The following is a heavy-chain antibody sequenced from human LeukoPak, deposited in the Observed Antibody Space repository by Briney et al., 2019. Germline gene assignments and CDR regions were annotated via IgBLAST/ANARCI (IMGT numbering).Heavy chain of an antibody. CDR2: IYYSGST. CDR1: GGSISSSSYY. CDR3: ARLRVTMIVVAIAYFDY. D-gene: IGHD3-22*01. J-gene: IGHJ4*02. Sequence: SETLSLTCTVSGGSISSSSYYWGWIRQPPGKGLEWIGSIYYSGSTYYNPSLKSRVTISVDTSKNQFSLKLSSVTAADTAVYYSARLRVTMIVVAIAYFDYWGQGTLVTVSS. V-gene: IGHV4-39*01.